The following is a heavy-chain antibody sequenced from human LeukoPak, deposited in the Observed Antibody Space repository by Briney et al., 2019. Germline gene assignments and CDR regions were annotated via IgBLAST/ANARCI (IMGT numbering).Heavy chain of an antibody. J-gene: IGHJ5*02. Sequence: PSETLSLTCTVSGGSLSSYYWSWIRQPPGKGLEWIGYIYYSGSTNYNPSLKSRVTISVDTSKNQFSLKLSSVTAADTAVYYCARDELGVNWFDPWGQGTLVTVSS. CDR2: IYYSGST. CDR3: ARDELGVNWFDP. CDR1: GGSLSSYY. D-gene: IGHD1-26*01. V-gene: IGHV4-59*01.